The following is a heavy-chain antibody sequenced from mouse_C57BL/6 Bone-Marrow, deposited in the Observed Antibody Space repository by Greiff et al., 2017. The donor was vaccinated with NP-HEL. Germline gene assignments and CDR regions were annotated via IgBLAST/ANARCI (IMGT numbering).Heavy chain of an antibody. CDR1: GFTFSDYY. V-gene: IGHV5-12*01. CDR3: ARGGYGAMDY. D-gene: IGHD2-2*01. J-gene: IGHJ4*01. Sequence: EVKVEESGGGLVQPGGSLKLSCAASGFTFSDYYMYWVRQTPEKRLEWVAYISNGGGSTYYPDTVKGRFTISRANAKNTLYLQMSRLKSEDTAMYYCARGGYGAMDYWGQGTSVTVSS. CDR2: ISNGGGST.